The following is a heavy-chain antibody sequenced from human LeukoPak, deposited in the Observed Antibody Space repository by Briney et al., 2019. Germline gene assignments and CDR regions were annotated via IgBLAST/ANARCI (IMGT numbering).Heavy chain of an antibody. CDR2: INWNGGST. V-gene: IGHV3-20*04. Sequence: PGGSLRLSCAASGFTFDDYGMSWVRQAPGKGLEWVSGINWNGGSTGYADSVKGRFTISRDNAKNSLYLQMNSLRAEDTALYYCAREGGEQQLAYYYYYMDVWGKGTTVTVSS. J-gene: IGHJ6*03. CDR3: AREGGEQQLAYYYYYMDV. D-gene: IGHD6-13*01. CDR1: GFTFDDYG.